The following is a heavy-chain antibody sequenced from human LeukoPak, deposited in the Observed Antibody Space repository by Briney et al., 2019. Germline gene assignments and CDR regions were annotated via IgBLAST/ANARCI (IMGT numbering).Heavy chain of an antibody. Sequence: SETLSLTCAVYGGSFRGYYWTWIRQPPGKGLEWIGEINNSGSTNYNPSLKSRVTISVDTSKNQFSLKLSSVTAADTAVYYCARFLYSSTPFDPWGQGTLVTVSS. J-gene: IGHJ5*02. CDR3: ARFLYSSTPFDP. V-gene: IGHV4-34*01. CDR1: GGSFRGYY. CDR2: INNSGST. D-gene: IGHD6-13*01.